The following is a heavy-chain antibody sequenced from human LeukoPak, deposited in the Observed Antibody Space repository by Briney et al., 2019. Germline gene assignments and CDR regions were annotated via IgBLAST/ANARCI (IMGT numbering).Heavy chain of an antibody. Sequence: GGSLRLSCTASGFSFGDYAVAWFRQAPGKGLEWVGFIKSKADGGTTEYAASVKGRFTLSRDDSKSIAYLQMNSLKTEDTAVYYCVRDRPLDYWGQGTLVTVSS. CDR3: VRDRPLDY. V-gene: IGHV3-49*03. CDR2: IKSKADGGTT. J-gene: IGHJ4*02. CDR1: GFSFGDYA.